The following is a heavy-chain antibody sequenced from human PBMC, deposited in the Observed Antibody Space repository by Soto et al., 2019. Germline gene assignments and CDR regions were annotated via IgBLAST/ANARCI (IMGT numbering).Heavy chain of an antibody. D-gene: IGHD3-9*01. V-gene: IGHV1-46*01. CDR2: INPSGGST. J-gene: IGHJ6*02. CDR3: ARAYRSYDILTGYYGYYGMDV. CDR1: GYTFTSYY. Sequence: ASVKVSCKASGYTFTSYYMHWVLQAPGQGLEWMGIINPSGGSTSYAQKFQGRVTMTRDTSTSTVYMELSSLRSEDTAVYYCARAYRSYDILTGYYGYYGMDVWGQGXTVTV.